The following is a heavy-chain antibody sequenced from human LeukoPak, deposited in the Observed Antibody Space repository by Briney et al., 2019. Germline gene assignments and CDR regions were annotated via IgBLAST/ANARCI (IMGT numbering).Heavy chain of an antibody. CDR2: ISYDGSDK. D-gene: IGHD4-23*01. J-gene: IGHJ4*02. V-gene: IGHV3-30*18. CDR3: AKDVEALNYGGDY. Sequence: GGSLRLSCAASGFTFSNYGMHWVRQAPGKGLEWVTVISYDGSDKYYADSVKGRFTVSRDNSKNTLYLQMNSLRDEDTAVYYCAKDVEALNYGGDYWGQGTLVTVSS. CDR1: GFTFSNYG.